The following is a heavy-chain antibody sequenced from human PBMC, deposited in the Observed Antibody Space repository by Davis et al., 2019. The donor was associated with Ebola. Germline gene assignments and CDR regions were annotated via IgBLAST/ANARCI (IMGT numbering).Heavy chain of an antibody. CDR2: IYYSGST. CDR1: GGSISSYY. V-gene: IGHV4-59*08. J-gene: IGHJ4*02. Sequence: MPSETLSLTCTVSGGSISSYYWSWIRQPPGKGLEWIGYIYYSGSTNYNPSLKSRVTISVDTSKNQFSLKLSSVTAADTAVYYCAITPLYDSSGYYYDWGQGTLVTVSS. D-gene: IGHD3-22*01. CDR3: AITPLYDSSGYYYD.